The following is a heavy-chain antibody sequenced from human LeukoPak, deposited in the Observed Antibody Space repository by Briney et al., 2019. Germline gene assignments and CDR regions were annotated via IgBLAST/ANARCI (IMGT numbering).Heavy chain of an antibody. CDR3: ARGRPPRRIAARPSRPLDY. V-gene: IGHV4-34*01. J-gene: IGHJ4*02. CDR2: INHSGST. CDR1: GGSFSGYY. D-gene: IGHD6-6*01. Sequence: PSETLSLTCAVYGGSFSGYYWSWIRQPPGKGLEWIGEINHSGSTNYNPSLKSRVTISVDTSKNQFSLKLSSVTAADTAVYYCARGRPPRRIAARPSRPLDYWGQGTLVTVSS.